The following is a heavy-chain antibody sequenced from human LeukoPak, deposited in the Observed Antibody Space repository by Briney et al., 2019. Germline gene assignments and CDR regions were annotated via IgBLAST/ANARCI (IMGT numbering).Heavy chain of an antibody. Sequence: SETLSLTCTVSGGSISRSGFYWAWIRQPPGKGLEWIGSFSYTGGTYYNPSLKSRVTISVDTSKNQFSLKLSSVTAADTAVYYCATKYGSGVSNWFDPWGQGTLVTVSS. CDR3: ATKYGSGVSNWFDP. V-gene: IGHV4-39*07. CDR1: GGSISRSGFY. D-gene: IGHD3-10*01. J-gene: IGHJ5*02. CDR2: FSYTGGT.